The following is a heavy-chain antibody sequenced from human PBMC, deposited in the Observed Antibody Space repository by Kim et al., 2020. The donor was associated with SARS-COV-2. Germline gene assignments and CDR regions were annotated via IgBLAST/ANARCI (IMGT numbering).Heavy chain of an antibody. V-gene: IGHV4-39*01. D-gene: IGHD3-10*01. J-gene: IGHJ4*02. Sequence: YNPSLKSRGILSVDTSKNQFSLKLNSVTAADTALYYCARRDYYGSGSFDYWGQGTLVTVSS. CDR3: ARRDYYGSGSFDY.